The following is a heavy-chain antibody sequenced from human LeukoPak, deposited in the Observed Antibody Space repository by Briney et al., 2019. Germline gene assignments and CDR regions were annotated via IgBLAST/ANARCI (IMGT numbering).Heavy chain of an antibody. V-gene: IGHV4-59*12. CDR2: IYYSGST. J-gene: IGHJ4*02. CDR1: GGSISSYY. Sequence: SETLSLTCTVSGGSISSYYWSWIRQPPGKGLEWIGYIYYSGSTNYNPSLKSRVTISVDTSKNQFSLKLSSVTAADTAVYYCARASYYDSSGYWDWGQGTLVTVSS. D-gene: IGHD3-22*01. CDR3: ARASYYDSSGYWD.